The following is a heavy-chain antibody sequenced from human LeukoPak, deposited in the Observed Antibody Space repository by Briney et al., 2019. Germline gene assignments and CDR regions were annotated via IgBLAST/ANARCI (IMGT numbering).Heavy chain of an antibody. J-gene: IGHJ4*02. D-gene: IGHD3-22*01. CDR3: AKDPGYYDSNGYIFDY. CDR1: GFTFSTYA. V-gene: IGHV3-30*18. Sequence: GGSLRLSCAASGFTFSTYAIHWVRQTPGKGLQWVAVISYDGTNKYYADSVKGRFTISRDNSKNTLYLQMNSLSAEDTAVYYCAKDPGYYDSNGYIFDYWGQGTLVTVSS. CDR2: ISYDGTNK.